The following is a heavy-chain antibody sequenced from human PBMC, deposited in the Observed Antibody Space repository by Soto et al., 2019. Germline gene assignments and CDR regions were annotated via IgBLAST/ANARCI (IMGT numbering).Heavy chain of an antibody. Sequence: QVLLVQSGAEVKKPGASVTVSCKASGYTCTDYTMHWVRQAPGQSLEWMGWMYAGNGNTKYSEKFQGRVTITRDPSASTAYMELSSLTSEDTAVYYCAREVRGVAFCDFWGQGTLVTVSS. V-gene: IGHV1-3*01. CDR3: AREVRGVAFCDF. J-gene: IGHJ4*02. CDR2: MYAGNGNT. D-gene: IGHD3-10*01. CDR1: GYTCTDYT.